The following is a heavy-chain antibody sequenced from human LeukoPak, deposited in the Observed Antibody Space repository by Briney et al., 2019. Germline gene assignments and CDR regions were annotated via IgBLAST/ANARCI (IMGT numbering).Heavy chain of an antibody. CDR2: IYTSGST. J-gene: IGHJ6*03. Sequence: PSETLSLICSVSGGSISGYYWSWIRQPAGKGLEWIGRIYTSGSTNYNPSLKSRVTMSVDTSKNQFSLKLSYVTAADTAAYYCARVDVFGVVSSDYYYYYMDVWGKGTTVTVSS. CDR1: GGSISGYY. V-gene: IGHV4-4*07. D-gene: IGHD3-3*01. CDR3: ARVDVFGVVSSDYYYYYMDV.